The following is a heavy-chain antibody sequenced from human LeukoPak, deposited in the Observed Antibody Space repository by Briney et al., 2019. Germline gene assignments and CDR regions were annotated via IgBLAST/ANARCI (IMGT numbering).Heavy chain of an antibody. J-gene: IGHJ4*02. CDR2: ISGSGGST. D-gene: IGHD3-22*01. Sequence: GGSLRLSCAASGFTFDTYAVNWVRQAPGKGLEWVSTISGSGGSTYYADSVKGQFTISRDNSKNTLYLQMSSLRAEDTAVYYCAKDRGRYYDSSGYYWGYYFDSWGQGILVTVST. V-gene: IGHV3-23*01. CDR3: AKDRGRYYDSSGYYWGYYFDS. CDR1: GFTFDTYA.